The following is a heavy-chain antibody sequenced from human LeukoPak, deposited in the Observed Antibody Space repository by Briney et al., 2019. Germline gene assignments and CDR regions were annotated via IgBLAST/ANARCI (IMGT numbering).Heavy chain of an antibody. V-gene: IGHV4-59*01. D-gene: IGHD1-14*01. J-gene: IGHJ6*02. CDR2: IYYSGST. Sequence: PSETLSLTCTVSGGSISSYYWSWIRQPPWKGLERIGYIYYSGSTNYNPSLKSRVTISVDTSKNQFSLKLSSVTAADTAVYYCASSGSPHFYGMDVWGQGTTVTVSS. CDR3: ASSGSPHFYGMDV. CDR1: GGSISSYY.